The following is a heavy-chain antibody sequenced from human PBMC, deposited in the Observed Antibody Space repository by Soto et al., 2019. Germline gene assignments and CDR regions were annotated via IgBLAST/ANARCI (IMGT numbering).Heavy chain of an antibody. CDR1: GFTFSNYV. CDR3: ARGTSSYYYYYGMDV. D-gene: IGHD3-10*01. V-gene: IGHV3-30*03. Sequence: GGSLRLSCAASGFTFSNYVMHWVRQAPGKGLEWVAVISNDGSNKYYADSVKGRFTISRDNSKNTLYLQMNSLRTEDTAVYYCARGTSSYYYYYGMDVWGQGTTVTVS. CDR2: ISNDGSNK. J-gene: IGHJ6*02.